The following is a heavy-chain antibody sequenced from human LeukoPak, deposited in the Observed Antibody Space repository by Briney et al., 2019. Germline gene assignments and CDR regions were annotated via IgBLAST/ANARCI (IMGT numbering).Heavy chain of an antibody. CDR1: GYTFTGYY. J-gene: IGHJ4*02. V-gene: IGHV1-2*02. Sequence: ASVKVSCKASGYTFTGYYMHWVRQAPGQGLEWMGWINPNSGGTNYAQKFQGRVTMTRDTSISTAYMELSRLRSDDTAVYYCARTYDFWSGDSPHFDYWGQGTLVTV. CDR3: ARTYDFWSGDSPHFDY. D-gene: IGHD3-3*01. CDR2: INPNSGGT.